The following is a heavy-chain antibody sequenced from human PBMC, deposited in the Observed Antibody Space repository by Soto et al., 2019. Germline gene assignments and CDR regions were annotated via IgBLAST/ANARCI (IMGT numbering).Heavy chain of an antibody. J-gene: IGHJ4*02. CDR3: ARDCGGSSCYSSGLDY. CDR1: GFSVNSNY. D-gene: IGHD2-15*01. V-gene: IGHV3-53*01. CDR2: IDSGGSP. Sequence: GGSLRLSCAVYGFSVNSNYMTWVRQAPGKGLDWVSLIDSGGSPYYADSVKGRFTISRDNAKNTVYLQMKSLRAEDTAVYYCARDCGGSSCYSSGLDYWGQGTLVTVSS.